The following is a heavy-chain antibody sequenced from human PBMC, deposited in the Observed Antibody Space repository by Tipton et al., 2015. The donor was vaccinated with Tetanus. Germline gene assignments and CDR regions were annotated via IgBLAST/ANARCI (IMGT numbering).Heavy chain of an antibody. CDR3: ASIAVGNYYYGMDV. CDR1: GYSFTSYW. Sequence: QLVQSGAEVKKPGESLKISCKGSGYSFTSYWIGWVRQMPGKGLEWMGRIDPSDSYTNYSPSFHGHVTISADKSISTAYLQWSSLKASDTAMYYCASIAVGNYYYGMDVWGQGTTVTVSS. D-gene: IGHD6-19*01. J-gene: IGHJ6*02. V-gene: IGHV5-10-1*01. CDR2: IDPSDSYT.